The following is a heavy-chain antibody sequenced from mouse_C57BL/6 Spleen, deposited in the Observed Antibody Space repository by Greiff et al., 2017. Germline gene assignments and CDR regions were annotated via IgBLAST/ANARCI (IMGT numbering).Heavy chain of an antibody. V-gene: IGHV5-6*02. D-gene: IGHD1-1*01. CDR2: ISSGGSYT. Sequence: DVMLVESGGDLVKPGGSLKLSCAASGFTFSSYGMSWVRQTPDNRLEWVATISSGGSYTYYPDSVKGRFTISRDNAKNTLYLQMSSLKSEDTAMYYCARQGSITTVVEDYAMDYWGKGTSVTVSS. J-gene: IGHJ4*01. CDR3: ARQGSITTVVEDYAMDY. CDR1: GFTFSSYG.